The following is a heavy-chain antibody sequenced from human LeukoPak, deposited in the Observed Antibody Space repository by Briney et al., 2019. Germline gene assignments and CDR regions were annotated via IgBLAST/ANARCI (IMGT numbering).Heavy chain of an antibody. Sequence: GGSLRLSCVASGFTFSSSVMSWVRQAPGKGLEWVSTFSGSTGNTYYADSVKGRFTISRDNSKNTLYLQMNSLRAEDTAVYYCVKREARSFGYWGQGTLVTVSS. V-gene: IGHV3-23*01. CDR1: GFTFSSSV. CDR3: VKREARSFGY. J-gene: IGHJ4*02. CDR2: FSGSTGNT. D-gene: IGHD3-16*01.